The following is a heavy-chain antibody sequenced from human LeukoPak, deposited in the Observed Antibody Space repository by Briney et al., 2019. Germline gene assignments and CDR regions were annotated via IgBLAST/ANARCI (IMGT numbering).Heavy chain of an antibody. CDR1: GGSFSGYY. D-gene: IGHD2-15*01. CDR2: INHSGST. V-gene: IGHV4-34*01. Sequence: SETLSLTCAVYGGSFSGYYWSWIRQPPGKGLEWIGEINHSGSTNYNPSLQSRVTISVDTSKNQFSLKLSSVTAADTAVYYCARVRSGGSRRSPFDYWGQGTLVTVSS. CDR3: ARVRSGGSRRSPFDY. J-gene: IGHJ4*02.